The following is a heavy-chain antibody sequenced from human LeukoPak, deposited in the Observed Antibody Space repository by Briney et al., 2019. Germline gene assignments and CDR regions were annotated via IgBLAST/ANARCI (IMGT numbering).Heavy chain of an antibody. CDR1: GFTFSSYS. V-gene: IGHV3-21*01. CDR3: ARPGYSSSWNFDY. J-gene: IGHJ4*02. D-gene: IGHD6-13*01. CDR2: ISSSSSYI. Sequence: GGSLRLSCAASGFTFSSYSMNWVRQAPGKGLEWVSSISSSSSYIYYADSVKGRFTISRDNAKNSLYLQMNSLRAEDTAVYYCARPGYSSSWNFDYWGQGTLVTVPS.